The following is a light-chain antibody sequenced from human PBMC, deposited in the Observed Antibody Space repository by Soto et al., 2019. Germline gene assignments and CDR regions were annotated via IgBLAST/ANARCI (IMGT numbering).Light chain of an antibody. CDR3: HQYGSVPFT. J-gene: IGKJ3*01. Sequence: EIVLTQSPGTLSLSPGDRATLSCRASQGVSANSLAWYQHKVGQAPRLLTYGAFSRATGLPDRFSGNGSETDFTLTISRLEPEDFAVYFCHQYGSVPFTFGPGTKVDIK. CDR2: GAF. CDR1: QGVSANS. V-gene: IGKV3-20*01.